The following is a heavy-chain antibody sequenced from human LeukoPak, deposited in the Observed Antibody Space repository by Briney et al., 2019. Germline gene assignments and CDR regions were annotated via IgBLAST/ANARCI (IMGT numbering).Heavy chain of an antibody. J-gene: IGHJ4*02. Sequence: GGSLRLSCAASGFTFSSYEMNWVRQAPGKGLEWVSYISSSGSTIYYADSVKGRFTISRDNAKNSLYLQMNSLRDEDTAVYYCARDRGYDSSGYSPYFDYWGQGTLVTVSS. CDR2: ISSSGSTI. V-gene: IGHV3-48*03. CDR1: GFTFSSYE. CDR3: ARDRGYDSSGYSPYFDY. D-gene: IGHD3-22*01.